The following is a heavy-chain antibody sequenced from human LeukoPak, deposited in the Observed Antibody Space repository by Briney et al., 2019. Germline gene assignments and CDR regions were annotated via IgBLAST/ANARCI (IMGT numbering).Heavy chain of an antibody. V-gene: IGHV5-51*01. CDR3: ARLPDYYDSSGYYSYYYGMDV. D-gene: IGHD3-22*01. J-gene: IGHJ6*02. Sequence: GESLKISCEGSGSSFTSYWIGWVRPLPGKGLEWMGIIYPGDSDTRYSPSFQGQVTISADKSISTAYLQWSSLKASDTAMYYCARLPDYYDSSGYYSYYYGMDVWGQGTTVTVSS. CDR1: GSSFTSYW. CDR2: IYPGDSDT.